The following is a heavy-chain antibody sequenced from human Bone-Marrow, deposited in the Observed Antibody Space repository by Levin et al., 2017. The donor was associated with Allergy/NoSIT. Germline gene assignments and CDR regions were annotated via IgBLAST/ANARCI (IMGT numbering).Heavy chain of an antibody. J-gene: IGHJ4*02. V-gene: IGHV3-30*03. CDR1: GFTFSSYG. CDR2: ISYDGSNK. Sequence: AGGSLRLSCAASGFTFSSYGMHWVRQAPGKGLEWVAVISYDGSNKYYADSVKGRFTISRDNSKNTLYLQMNSLRAEDTAVYYCATILGRDGYNQIPSPPDYWGQGTLVTVSS. CDR3: ATILGRDGYNQIPSPPDY. D-gene: IGHD5-24*01.